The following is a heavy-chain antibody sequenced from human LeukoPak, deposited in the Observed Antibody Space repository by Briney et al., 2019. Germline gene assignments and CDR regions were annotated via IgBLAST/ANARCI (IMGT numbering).Heavy chain of an antibody. CDR2: ISAYNGNT. CDR1: GYTFTSYG. CDR3: ARTAIGERVVVVPAAIDWFDP. V-gene: IGHV1-18*01. Sequence: ASVKVSCKASGYTFTSYGISWVGQAPGQGLEWMGWISAYNGNTNYAQKLQGRVTMTTDTSTSTAYMELRSLRSDDTAVYYCARTAIGERVVVVPAAIDWFDPWGQGTLVTVSS. J-gene: IGHJ5*02. D-gene: IGHD2-2*01.